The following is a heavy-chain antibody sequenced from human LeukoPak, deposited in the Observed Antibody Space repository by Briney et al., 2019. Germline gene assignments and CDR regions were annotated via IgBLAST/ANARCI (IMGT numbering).Heavy chain of an antibody. V-gene: IGHV3-7*01. D-gene: IGHD6-6*01. CDR2: IKQDGSVK. CDR3: ARIGYSSSSFDY. CDR1: GLTFSNYW. Sequence: GGSLRLSCAAAGLTFSNYWMSWVRQPAGRGLEWVANIKQDGSVKYYVDSVKGPFTISRDNAKNSLYLQMNSLRAEDTAFYYCARIGYSSSSFDYWGQGTLVTVSS. J-gene: IGHJ4*02.